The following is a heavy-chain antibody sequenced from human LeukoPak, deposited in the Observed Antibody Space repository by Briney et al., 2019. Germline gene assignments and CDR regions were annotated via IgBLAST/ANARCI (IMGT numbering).Heavy chain of an antibody. D-gene: IGHD2-15*01. V-gene: IGHV1-2*02. Sequence: ASVKVSCKASGYTFTGHFMHWVRQAPGQGLEWMGWINPNSGGTNYAQKFQGRATMTRDTSISTAYMELSRLRSDDTAVYYCARDRILRDIVVVVAATRWASYRFDPWGQGTLVTVSS. CDR1: GYTFTGHF. CDR3: ARDRILRDIVVVVAATRWASYRFDP. CDR2: INPNSGGT. J-gene: IGHJ5*02.